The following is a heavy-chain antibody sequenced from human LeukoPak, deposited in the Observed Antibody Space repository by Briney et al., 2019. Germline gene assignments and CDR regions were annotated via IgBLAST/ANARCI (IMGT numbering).Heavy chain of an antibody. V-gene: IGHV3-23*01. J-gene: IGHJ4*02. CDR2: ISGSGDST. Sequence: PGGSLRLSCAASRFTFSTYAMNWVRQAPGKGLEWVSGISGSGDSTYYADSVKGRFTISRDNSKNTLYLQMNSLRAEDTALYYCAKRVHSSSWYAAFDSSGQGTLVTVSS. CDR1: RFTFSTYA. CDR3: AKRVHSSSWYAAFDS. D-gene: IGHD6-13*01.